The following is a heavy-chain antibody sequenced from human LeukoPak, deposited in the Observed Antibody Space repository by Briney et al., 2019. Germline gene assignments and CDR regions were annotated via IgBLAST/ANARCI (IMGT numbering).Heavy chain of an antibody. V-gene: IGHV4-59*11. CDR1: GGSISSHY. CDR3: ARWEVGATYYFDY. D-gene: IGHD1-26*01. J-gene: IGHJ4*02. CDR2: IYYSGST. Sequence: SETLSLTCTVSGGSISSHYWSWIRQPPGKGLEWIGYIYYSGSTNYNPSLKSRVTISVDTSKNQFSLKLSSVTAADTAVYYCARWEVGATYYFDYWGQGTLVTVSP.